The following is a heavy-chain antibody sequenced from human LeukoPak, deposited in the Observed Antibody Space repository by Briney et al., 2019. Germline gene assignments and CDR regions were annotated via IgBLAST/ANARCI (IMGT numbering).Heavy chain of an antibody. CDR1: GGSISSGGYS. Sequence: SETLSLTCAVSGGSISSGGYSWSWIRQPPGKGLEWIGYIYHSGSTYYNPSLKSRVTISVDRSKNQFSLKLSSVTAADTAVYYCARGPSSYDILTGYYKGSGFDYWGQGTLVTVSS. D-gene: IGHD3-9*01. J-gene: IGHJ4*02. CDR2: IYHSGST. V-gene: IGHV4-30-2*01. CDR3: ARGPSSYDILTGYYKGSGFDY.